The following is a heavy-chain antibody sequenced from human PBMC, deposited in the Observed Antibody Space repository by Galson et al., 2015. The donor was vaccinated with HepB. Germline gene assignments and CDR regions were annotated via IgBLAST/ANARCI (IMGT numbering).Heavy chain of an antibody. Sequence: GGSISTYYWSWIRQSPGKRLEWIGYISTSGSTNYNPSLKSRVSMSIDTSKNQFSLKLNSVTAADTAIYYCARDHSDTRGYFYSYDYWGQGTLVTVSS. CDR3: ARDHSDTRGYFYSYDY. J-gene: IGHJ4*02. CDR1: GGSISTYY. CDR2: ISTSGST. V-gene: IGHV4-4*08. D-gene: IGHD3-22*01.